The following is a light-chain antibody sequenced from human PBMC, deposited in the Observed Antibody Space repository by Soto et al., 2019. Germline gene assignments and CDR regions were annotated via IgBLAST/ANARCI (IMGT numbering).Light chain of an antibody. CDR1: QSVSSY. CDR2: DAS. CDR3: QQRSNWPPTWT. J-gene: IGKJ1*01. Sequence: ESLLQQSQDTLSLSPGERAPLSYRAIQSVSSYLAWYQQKPGQAPRLLIYDASNRATGIPARFSGSGSGTDFTLTISSLEPEDFAVYYCQQRSNWPPTWTFGQGSKVDIK. V-gene: IGKV3-11*01.